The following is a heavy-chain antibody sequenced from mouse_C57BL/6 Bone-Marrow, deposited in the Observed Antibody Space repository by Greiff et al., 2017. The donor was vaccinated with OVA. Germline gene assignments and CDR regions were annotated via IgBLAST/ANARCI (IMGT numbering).Heavy chain of an antibody. Sequence: QVQLQQPGAELVMPGASVKLSCKASGYTFTSYWMHWVKQRPGQGLEWIGEIDPSDSYTNYNQKFKGKSTLTVDKSSSTDYMQLSSLTSEDSAVYYCARYPFYYGSSYYAMDYWGQGTSVTVSS. CDR1: GYTFTSYW. D-gene: IGHD1-1*01. CDR3: ARYPFYYGSSYYAMDY. J-gene: IGHJ4*01. V-gene: IGHV1-69*01. CDR2: IDPSDSYT.